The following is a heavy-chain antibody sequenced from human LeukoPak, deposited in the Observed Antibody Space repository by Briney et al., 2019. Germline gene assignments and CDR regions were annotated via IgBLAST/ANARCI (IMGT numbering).Heavy chain of an antibody. D-gene: IGHD4-17*01. CDR2: IRYDGSNK. J-gene: IGHJ5*02. Sequence: GGSLRLSCAASGFTFSSYGMHWVRQAPGKGLEWVAFIRYDGSNKYYADSVKGRFTISRDNSKDTLYLQMNSLRAEDTAVYYCAKDRYGDQNWFDPWGQGTLVTVSS. CDR3: AKDRYGDQNWFDP. CDR1: GFTFSSYG. V-gene: IGHV3-30*02.